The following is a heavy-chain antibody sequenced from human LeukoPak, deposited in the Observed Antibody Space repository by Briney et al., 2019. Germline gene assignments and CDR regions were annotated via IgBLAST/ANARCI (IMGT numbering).Heavy chain of an antibody. V-gene: IGHV4-39*01. CDR3: ARRRGWYPVDY. J-gene: IGHJ4*02. D-gene: IGHD6-19*01. CDR2: IYYTGST. Sequence: SETPSLTCTVSGGSISSSSYYWGWIRQPPGKGLEWVGTIYYTGSTYYNPSLKSRVTISVDTSKNQCSLKLSSVTAADTAVYYCARRRGWYPVDYWGQGTLVTVSS. CDR1: GGSISSSSYY.